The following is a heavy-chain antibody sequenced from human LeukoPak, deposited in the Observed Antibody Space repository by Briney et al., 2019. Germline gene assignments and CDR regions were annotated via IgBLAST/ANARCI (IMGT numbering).Heavy chain of an antibody. CDR2: TYSGGTT. CDR3: ARDQNY. V-gene: IGHV3-53*05. CDR1: GGSISSSSYY. J-gene: IGHJ4*02. Sequence: ETLSLTCTVSGGSISSSSYYWGWIRQPPGKGLEWVSVTYSGGTTYYADSVKGRLTISTDNSQNTLYLQVNSLRPEDTAVYYCARDQNYWGQGTLVTVSS.